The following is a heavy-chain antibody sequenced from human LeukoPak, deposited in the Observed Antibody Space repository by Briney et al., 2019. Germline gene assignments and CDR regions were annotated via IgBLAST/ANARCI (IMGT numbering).Heavy chain of an antibody. V-gene: IGHV3-23*01. J-gene: IGHJ4*02. CDR2: ISATGGAT. Sequence: GGSLRLSCAVSGFTFNNNAMSWVRQAPGKGLECVSAISATGGATYYADSVKGRITISRDNSKSTLYLQMNSLRAEDTAVYYCVKADGVTPEWGQGTLVTVPS. CDR1: GFTFNNNA. CDR3: VKADGVTPE. D-gene: IGHD5-18*01.